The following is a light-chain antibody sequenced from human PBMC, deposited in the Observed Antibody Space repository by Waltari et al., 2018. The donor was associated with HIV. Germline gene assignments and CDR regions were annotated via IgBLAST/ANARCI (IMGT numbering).Light chain of an antibody. Sequence: SYVLTQPPPVSVAPGQTARITCGVTSIGSRSVHWYHQKPGQAPVLVVYDYSDLPSGIPEQLSVSNSENTATLTISRVDPGDDADYYCQVWDSSNDPYVIFGGGTRLSVL. CDR2: DYS. V-gene: IGLV3-21*02. CDR1: SIGSRS. J-gene: IGLJ2*01. CDR3: QVWDSSNDPYVI.